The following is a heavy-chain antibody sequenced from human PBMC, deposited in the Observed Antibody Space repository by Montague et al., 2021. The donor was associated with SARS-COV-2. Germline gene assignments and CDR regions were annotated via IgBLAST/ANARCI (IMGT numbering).Heavy chain of an antibody. CDR1: GGSISSYY. CDR2: IYYSGGT. J-gene: IGHJ3*02. CDR3: ARGSGWMGNAFDI. D-gene: IGHD6-19*01. V-gene: IGHV4-59*01. Sequence: SETLSLTCTVSGGSISSYYWSWIRQPPGKGLEWIWYIYYSGGTXXXPSXKSRVTISVDTSKNQFSLKLSSVTAADTAVYYCARGSGWMGNAFDIWGQGTMVTVSS.